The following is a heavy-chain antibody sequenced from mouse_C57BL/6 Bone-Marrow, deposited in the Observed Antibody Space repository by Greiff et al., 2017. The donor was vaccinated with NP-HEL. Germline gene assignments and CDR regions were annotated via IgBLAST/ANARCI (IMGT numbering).Heavy chain of an antibody. J-gene: IGHJ1*03. CDR1: GFTFSDYG. CDR2: ISSGSSTI. V-gene: IGHV5-17*01. CDR3: ASPYFDV. Sequence: EVKLVESGGGLVKPGGSLKLSYAASGFTFSDYGMHWVRQAPEKGLEWVAYISSGSSTIYYADTVKGRFTISRDNAKNTLFLQMTSLRSEDTAMYYCASPYFDVWGTGTTVTVSS.